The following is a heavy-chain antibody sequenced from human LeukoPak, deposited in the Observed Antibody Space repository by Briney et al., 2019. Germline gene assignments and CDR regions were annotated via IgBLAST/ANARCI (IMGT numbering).Heavy chain of an antibody. J-gene: IGHJ4*02. CDR3: ARDLIVGAPGEDY. V-gene: IGHV3-23*01. D-gene: IGHD1-26*01. CDR2: INGGGGST. Sequence: GGSLRLSCAAFEFTFSKYAMTWVRQAPGKGLEWVSAINGGGGSTFYADSVKGRFTISRDNSKNTLYLQMNSLRAEDTAVYYCARDLIVGAPGEDYWGQGTLVIVSS. CDR1: EFTFSKYA.